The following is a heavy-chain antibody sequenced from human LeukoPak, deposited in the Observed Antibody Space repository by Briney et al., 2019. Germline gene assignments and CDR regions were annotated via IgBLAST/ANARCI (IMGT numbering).Heavy chain of an antibody. Sequence: GGSLRLSCAASGFTFSSYEMNWVRQAPGKGLEWVSYISSSGSTIYYADSVKGRFTISRDNAKNSLYLQMNSLGAEDTAVYYCARDGALRWVMNYWGQGTLVTVSS. J-gene: IGHJ4*02. CDR3: ARDGALRWVMNY. V-gene: IGHV3-48*03. CDR1: GFTFSSYE. D-gene: IGHD3-16*01. CDR2: ISSSGSTI.